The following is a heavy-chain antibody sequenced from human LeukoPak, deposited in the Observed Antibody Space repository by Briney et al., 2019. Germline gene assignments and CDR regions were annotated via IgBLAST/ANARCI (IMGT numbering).Heavy chain of an antibody. CDR1: GGSLSTYY. J-gene: IGHJ5*02. CDR3: ARGTITTVPGPAREGVRFGP. V-gene: IGHV4-34*01. CDR2: VKDSGIT. D-gene: IGHD3-10*01. Sequence: SETLSLTCAVYGGSLSTYYWSWVRQSPGKGPEWIGDVKDSGITDYNPSLKSRVTISKDTSMNQFYLTLSSVTAADTAVYYCARGTITTVPGPAREGVRFGPWGQGTLVTVSS.